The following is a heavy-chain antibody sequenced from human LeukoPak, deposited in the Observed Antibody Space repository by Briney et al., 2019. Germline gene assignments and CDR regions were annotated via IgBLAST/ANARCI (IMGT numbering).Heavy chain of an antibody. CDR1: GGSISSGDNY. J-gene: IGHJ4*02. V-gene: IGHV4-30-4*01. D-gene: IGHD3-10*01. CDR3: TRAINYNFDY. Sequence: PSETLSLTCTVSGGSISSGDNYWSWIRQPPGKGLEWIGYIYYSGSTYYNPSLKSRVTISTDRSRNQLSLKLSSVTAADTAVYYCTRAINYNFDYWGQGTLVTVSS. CDR2: IYYSGST.